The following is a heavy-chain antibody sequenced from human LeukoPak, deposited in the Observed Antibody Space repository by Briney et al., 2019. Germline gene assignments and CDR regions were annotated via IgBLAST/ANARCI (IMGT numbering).Heavy chain of an antibody. Sequence: PSETLSLTCTVPGGSISSYYWSWIRQPPGKGLEWIGYIYYSGSTNYNPSLKSRVTISVDTSKNQFSLKLSSVTAADTAVYYCARGPPLRFLVDWGQGTLVTVSS. D-gene: IGHD3-3*01. V-gene: IGHV4-59*01. CDR2: IYYSGST. J-gene: IGHJ4*02. CDR1: GGSISSYY. CDR3: ARGPPLRFLVD.